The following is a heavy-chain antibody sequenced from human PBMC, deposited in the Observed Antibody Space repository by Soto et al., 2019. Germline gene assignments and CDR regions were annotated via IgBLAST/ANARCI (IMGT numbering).Heavy chain of an antibody. Sequence: EVQLLESGGGLVQPGRSLRLSCAASGFTFSSYAMSWVRQAPGKGLEWVSAISGSGGTTYYAASVKGRFTISRDNSKNTLFLQMNSLRAEDTAVYYCAKFFVETGGSSGWPWTFHYRGQGNPGHRLL. J-gene: IGHJ4*02. CDR1: GFTFSSYA. D-gene: IGHD6-25*01. CDR3: AKFFVETGGSSGWPWTFHY. V-gene: IGHV3-23*01. CDR2: ISGSGGTT.